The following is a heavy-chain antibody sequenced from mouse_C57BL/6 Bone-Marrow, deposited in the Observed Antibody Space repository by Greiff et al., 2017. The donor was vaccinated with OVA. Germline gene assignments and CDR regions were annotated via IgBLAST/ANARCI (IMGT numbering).Heavy chain of an antibody. V-gene: IGHV1-81*01. Sequence: QVQLKQSGAELARPGASEKLSCKASGYTFTSYGISWVKQRTGQGLEWIGEIYPRSGNTYYNEKFKGKATLTADKSSSTAYMELRSLTSEDSAVYFCARSPNWAYWYFDVWGTGTTVTVSS. CDR2: IYPRSGNT. D-gene: IGHD4-1*01. CDR1: GYTFTSYG. CDR3: ARSPNWAYWYFDV. J-gene: IGHJ1*03.